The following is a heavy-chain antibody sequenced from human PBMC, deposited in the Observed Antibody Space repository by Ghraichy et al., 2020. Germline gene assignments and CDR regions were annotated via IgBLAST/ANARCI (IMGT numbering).Heavy chain of an antibody. D-gene: IGHD1-26*01. CDR3: ATDVAGSYYH. J-gene: IGHJ5*02. CDR1: GYALTELS. Sequence: ASVKVSCKVSGYALTELSMHWVRQAPGKGLEWMGGFDPEDGETIYAQKFQGRVTMTEDTSTDTAYMELSTLRSEDTAVYYCATDVAGSYYHWGQGTLVTVSS. CDR2: FDPEDGET. V-gene: IGHV1-24*01.